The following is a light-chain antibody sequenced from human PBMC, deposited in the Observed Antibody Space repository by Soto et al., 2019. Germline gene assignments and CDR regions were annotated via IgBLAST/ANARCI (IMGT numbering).Light chain of an antibody. CDR2: WAS. V-gene: IGKV4-1*01. Sequence: DIVMTQSPDSLAVSLGERATINCKSSQSVLYSSNNKNYLAWYQQKPGQPPKLLIYWASIRKSGVPDRFSGSGSGTDFTLTISSLQAEDVAVYYCQQYYSIPPTFGGGTKVEIK. CDR3: QQYYSIPPT. CDR1: QSVLYSSNNKNY. J-gene: IGKJ4*01.